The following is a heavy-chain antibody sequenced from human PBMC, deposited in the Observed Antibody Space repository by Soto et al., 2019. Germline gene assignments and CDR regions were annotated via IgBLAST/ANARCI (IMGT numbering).Heavy chain of an antibody. Sequence: QVQLQESGPGLVKPSETLSLTCTVSGGSISGYFWSWIRQPPGKGLEWIGKIYNSGNTNYNPSLLRXXTISVDTPKNRVSLLLTSGTAADTAVYYSAAPPRYWGQGILVTVSS. CDR3: AAPPRY. D-gene: IGHD6-6*01. CDR2: IYNSGNT. J-gene: IGHJ4*02. CDR1: GGSISGYF. V-gene: IGHV4-59*01.